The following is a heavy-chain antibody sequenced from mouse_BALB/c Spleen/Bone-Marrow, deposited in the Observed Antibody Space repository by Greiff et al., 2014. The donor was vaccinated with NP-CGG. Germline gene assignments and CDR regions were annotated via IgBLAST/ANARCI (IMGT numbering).Heavy chain of an antibody. CDR3: ARSAYYGSSYGAIDY. D-gene: IGHD1-1*01. CDR1: GYAFSSSW. V-gene: IGHV1-82*01. CDR2: IYPGDGDT. J-gene: IGHJ4*01. Sequence: VKLMQSGPELVKPGASVKISCTGSGYAFSSSWMNWVKQRPGQGLEWIGRIYPGDGDTNSNGRFKGKATLTADRSSNTAYMQLSSLTSVDSAVYFCARSAYYGSSYGAIDYWGQGTSVTVSS.